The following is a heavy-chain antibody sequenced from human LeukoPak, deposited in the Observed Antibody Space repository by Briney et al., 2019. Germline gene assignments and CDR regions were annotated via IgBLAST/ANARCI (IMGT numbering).Heavy chain of an antibody. CDR1: GGSISSNSYY. V-gene: IGHV4-39*07. Sequence: SETLSLTCTVSGGSISSNSYYWDWIRQPPGKGLEWIGSIYYSGSTYYNPSLKSRVTISVDTSKNQFSLKLSSVTAADTAVYYCARDMGGSYSYYFDYWGQGTLVTVSS. CDR2: IYYSGST. J-gene: IGHJ4*02. D-gene: IGHD1-26*01. CDR3: ARDMGGSYSYYFDY.